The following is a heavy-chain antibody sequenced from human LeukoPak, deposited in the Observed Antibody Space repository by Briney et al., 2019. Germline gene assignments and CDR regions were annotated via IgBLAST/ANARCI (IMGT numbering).Heavy chain of an antibody. CDR3: VAHSASSCY. D-gene: IGHD1-26*01. J-gene: IGHJ4*02. CDR1: GFTFSSYE. CDR2: ITVSGSSM. V-gene: IGHV3-48*03. Sequence: GGSLRLSCAASGFTFSSYELNWVRQAPGKGLEWISYITVSGSSMYYADSVKGRFTISRDNAKTSLRLQMNSLRAEDTALYYCVAHSASSCYWGQGTLVTVSS.